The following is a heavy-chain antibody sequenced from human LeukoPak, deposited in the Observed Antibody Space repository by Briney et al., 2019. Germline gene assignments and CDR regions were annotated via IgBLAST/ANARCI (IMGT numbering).Heavy chain of an antibody. CDR3: ARVTYYYDSSGYYPDAFDI. CDR1: GGSISSYY. V-gene: IGHV4-59*08. J-gene: IGHJ3*02. CDR2: IYYSGST. D-gene: IGHD3-22*01. Sequence: SETLSLTCTVSGGSISSYYWSWIRQPPGKGLEWIGYIYYSGSTNYNPSLKGRVTISVDTSKNQFSLKLSSVTAADTAVYYCARVTYYYDSSGYYPDAFDIWGQGTMVTVSS.